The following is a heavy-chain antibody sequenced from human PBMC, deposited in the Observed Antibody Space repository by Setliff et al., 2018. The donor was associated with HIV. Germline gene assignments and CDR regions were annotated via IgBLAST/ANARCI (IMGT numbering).Heavy chain of an antibody. CDR1: GGSFSGYY. J-gene: IGHJ3*02. V-gene: IGHV4-34*01. Sequence: SETLSLTCAVYGGSFSGYYWSWIRQPPGKGLEWIGEINHSGITSYNPSLKSRVTISVDTSKNQFSLKLSSVAAADTAVYYCARGLTVHDNFDIWGQGTMVTVSS. CDR2: INHSGIT. CDR3: ARGLTVHDNFDI. D-gene: IGHD3-22*01.